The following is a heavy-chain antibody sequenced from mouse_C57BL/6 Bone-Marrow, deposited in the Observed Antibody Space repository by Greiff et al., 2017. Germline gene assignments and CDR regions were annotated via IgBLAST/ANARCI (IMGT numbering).Heavy chain of an antibody. J-gene: IGHJ1*03. CDR1: GFTFSSYG. Sequence: EVKLMESGGDLVKPGGSLKLSCAASGFTFSSYGMSWVRQTPDKRLEWVATISSGGSYTYYPDSVKGRFTISRDNAKNTLYLQMSSLKSEDTAMYYCARQDGYYEDWYFDVWGTGTTVTVSS. CDR3: ARQDGYYEDWYFDV. V-gene: IGHV5-6*01. D-gene: IGHD2-3*01. CDR2: ISSGGSYT.